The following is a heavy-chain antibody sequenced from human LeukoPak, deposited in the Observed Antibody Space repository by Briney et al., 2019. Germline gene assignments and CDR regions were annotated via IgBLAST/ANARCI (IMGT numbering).Heavy chain of an antibody. V-gene: IGHV3-30-3*01. Sequence: PGGSLRLSCAASGFTFSSYAMHWVRQAPGKGLEWVAVISYDGSNKYYADSVKGRFTISRDNSKNTLYLQMNSLRAEDTAVYYCAKDHHYYDSSGYSTDAFDIWGQGTMVTVSS. CDR2: ISYDGSNK. CDR1: GFTFSSYA. J-gene: IGHJ3*02. CDR3: AKDHHYYDSSGYSTDAFDI. D-gene: IGHD3-22*01.